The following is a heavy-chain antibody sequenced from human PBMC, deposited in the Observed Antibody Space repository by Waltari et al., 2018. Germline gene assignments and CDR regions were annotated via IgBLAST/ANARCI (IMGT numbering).Heavy chain of an antibody. D-gene: IGHD6-13*01. Sequence: QVQLVQSGAEVKKPGASVKVSCKVSGYTLTELSMHWVRQGPGKGLEWMGGVEPEDGESIYAQKFQGRVTMTEDTATDTAYMELSSLRSEDTAVYYCATGGWQQLAFDYWGQGTLVTVSS. J-gene: IGHJ4*02. CDR3: ATGGWQQLAFDY. CDR2: VEPEDGES. V-gene: IGHV1-24*01. CDR1: GYTLTELS.